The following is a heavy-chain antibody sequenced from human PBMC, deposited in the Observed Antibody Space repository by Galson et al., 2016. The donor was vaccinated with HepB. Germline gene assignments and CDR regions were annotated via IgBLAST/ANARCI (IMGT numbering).Heavy chain of an antibody. J-gene: IGHJ6*02. CDR2: ISSSGSTT. D-gene: IGHD6-13*01. CDR1: GFTFSSYS. V-gene: IGHV3-48*02. CDR3: AKDGGQQVVRWERLKKVYYYYAMDV. Sequence: SLRLSCAASGFTFSSYSMNWVRQAPGKGLEWVSYISSSGSTTYYADSVKGRFTISRDIAKNSLYLQMNSLGDEDTAMYYCAKDGGQQVVRWERLKKVYYYYAMDVWGQGTTVTVSS.